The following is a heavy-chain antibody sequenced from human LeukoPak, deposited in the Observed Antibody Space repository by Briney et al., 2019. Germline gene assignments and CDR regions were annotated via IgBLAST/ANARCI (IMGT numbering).Heavy chain of an antibody. CDR3: AREGFDWNSRAFDP. CDR2: IKQDGSEK. V-gene: IGHV3-7*01. Sequence: GGSLRLSCAASGFTFSSYWMSWVRQAPGKGLEWVANIKQDGSEKYYVDPVKGRFTISRDNAKNSLYLQMNSLRAEDTAVYYCAREGFDWNSRAFDPWGQGTLVTVSS. CDR1: GFTFSSYW. J-gene: IGHJ5*02. D-gene: IGHD1-7*01.